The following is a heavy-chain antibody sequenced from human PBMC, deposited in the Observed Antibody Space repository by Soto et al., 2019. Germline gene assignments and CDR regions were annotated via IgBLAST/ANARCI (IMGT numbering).Heavy chain of an antibody. Sequence: PGGSLRLSCAAPGITFSGYAMSWVRQAPGKGLEWVSTISGGGGSAYYADSVKGRFIISRDNSKNTLYVQMKSLRVEDTAVYYCAKGGCSGGSCYPLNYWGQGTLVTVSS. D-gene: IGHD2-15*01. CDR2: ISGGGGSA. CDR1: GITFSGYA. J-gene: IGHJ4*02. V-gene: IGHV3-23*01. CDR3: AKGGCSGGSCYPLNY.